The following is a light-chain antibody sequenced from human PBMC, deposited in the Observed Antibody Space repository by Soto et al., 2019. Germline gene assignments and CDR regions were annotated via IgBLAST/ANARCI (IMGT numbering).Light chain of an antibody. CDR1: SSDVGGYNY. V-gene: IGLV2-14*01. Sequence: QSALTQPASVSGSPGQSITISCTGTSSDVGGYNYVSWYQQYPGKAPKLMIYDVSNRPSGVSTRFSGSKSGNTASLTISRLQAEDEGDYYCSSYTASSTLVVFGGGTKLTVL. CDR3: SSYTASSTLVV. CDR2: DVS. J-gene: IGLJ2*01.